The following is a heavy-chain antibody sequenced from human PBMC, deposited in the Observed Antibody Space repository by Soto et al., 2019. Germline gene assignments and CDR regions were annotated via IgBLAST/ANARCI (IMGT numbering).Heavy chain of an antibody. J-gene: IGHJ4*02. D-gene: IGHD3-10*01. CDR2: ISSSSSTI. Sequence: EVPLVESGGGLVQPGGSLRLSCAASGFTFSSYSMNWVRQAPGKGLEWVSYISSSSSTIYYADSVKGRFTISRDNAKNSLYLQMNSLRAEDTAVYYCARVGGLKAFDYWGQGTLVTVSS. CDR3: ARVGGLKAFDY. CDR1: GFTFSSYS. V-gene: IGHV3-48*01.